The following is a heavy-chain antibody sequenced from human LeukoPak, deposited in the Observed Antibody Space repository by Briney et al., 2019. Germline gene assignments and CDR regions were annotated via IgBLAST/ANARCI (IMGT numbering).Heavy chain of an antibody. CDR1: GYTFTSYY. J-gene: IGHJ5*02. Sequence: ASVKVSCKVSGYTFTSYYMHWVRQAPGQGLEWMGLINPSGSSTSYAQKFQGRLSLTRDMSTSTDYMELSSLRSEDTAVYYCARDNSVGDTAWWFDPWGQGTLVTVSS. CDR3: ARDNSVGDTAWWFDP. D-gene: IGHD1-26*01. V-gene: IGHV1-46*01. CDR2: INPSGSST.